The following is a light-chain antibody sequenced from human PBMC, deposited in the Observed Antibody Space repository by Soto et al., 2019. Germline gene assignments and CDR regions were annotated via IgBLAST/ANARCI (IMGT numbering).Light chain of an antibody. J-gene: IGKJ4*01. CDR3: QQRTANWLT. CDR2: DAS. Sequence: EVVLTQSPATLSLSPGERATLSCRASQSVSTYLAWYQQKPGQAPRLLIYDASNRATGIPARFSGSGSGTDFTLTISSLEPEDFAVYYCQQRTANWLTFGGGTKVEIK. CDR1: QSVSTY. V-gene: IGKV3-11*01.